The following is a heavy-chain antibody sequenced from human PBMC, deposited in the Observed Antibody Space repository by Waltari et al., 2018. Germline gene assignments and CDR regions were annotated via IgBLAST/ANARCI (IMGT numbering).Heavy chain of an antibody. V-gene: IGHV4-59*01. CDR3: ARGGGGVRRKDLVGATPFDY. Sequence: QVQLQESGPGLVKPSETLSLTCTVSGGSISSYYWSWIRQPPGKGLEWIGYNYYSRKTNNNPCVKGLGTISVDTAKNQFSLKLSSVTAADTAVYYCARGGGGVRRKDLVGATPFDYWGQGTLVTVSS. CDR1: GGSISSYY. CDR2: NYYSRKT. J-gene: IGHJ4*02. D-gene: IGHD1-26*01.